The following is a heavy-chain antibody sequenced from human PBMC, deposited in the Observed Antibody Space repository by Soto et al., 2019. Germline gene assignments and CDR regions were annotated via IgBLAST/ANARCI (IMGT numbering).Heavy chain of an antibody. Sequence: KPSETLSLTCTVSGDSVGSASYYWTWIRQPPGEGLEWIGYIPATGSTNYNPSLKSRLTISVDTSKNQFSLKLSSVTAADTAVYYCARDIRGYSRAFDYWGQGTLVTVS. CDR1: GDSVGSASYY. J-gene: IGHJ4*02. CDR3: ARDIRGYSRAFDY. D-gene: IGHD5-18*01. V-gene: IGHV4-61*01. CDR2: IPATGST.